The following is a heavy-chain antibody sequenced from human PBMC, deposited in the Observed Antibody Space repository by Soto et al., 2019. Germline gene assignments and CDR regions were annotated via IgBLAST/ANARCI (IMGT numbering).Heavy chain of an antibody. Sequence: VHSVKISGQACAKDYFGTYWFAWMRQTSGRWLEWIGFICPGDSKSTYSPSFQGRVTFSADKSTRTAYLQWTGLKASDSATHYCARHRPAIVATNDRLVIWDQGTKVAVSS. J-gene: IGHJ6*02. CDR3: ARHRPAIVATNDRLVI. V-gene: IGHV5-51*01. CDR2: ICPGDSKS. CDR1: AKDYFGTYW. D-gene: IGHD5-12*01.